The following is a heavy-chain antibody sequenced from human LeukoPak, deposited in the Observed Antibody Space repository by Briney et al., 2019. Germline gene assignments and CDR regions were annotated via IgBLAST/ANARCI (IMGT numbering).Heavy chain of an antibody. V-gene: IGHV3-53*01. CDR3: ARIEWERLGRAFDI. J-gene: IGHJ3*02. D-gene: IGHD1-26*01. CDR1: GFHVRTSF. Sequence: GGSLRLSCAASGFHVRTSFMSWVRQAPGKGLEWVSSIYNTGATHYAESVKGRFTISRDNSKNTLFLQMNSLRAEDMAVYYCARIEWERLGRAFDIWGQGTMVTVSS. CDR2: IYNTGAT.